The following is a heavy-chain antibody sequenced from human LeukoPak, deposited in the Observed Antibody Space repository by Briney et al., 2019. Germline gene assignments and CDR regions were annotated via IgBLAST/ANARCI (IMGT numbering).Heavy chain of an antibody. J-gene: IGHJ5*02. V-gene: IGHV5-10-1*01. Sequence: GESLKISCKVSGYSFTTYWITWVRQMPGKGLGWMGNIDPSDSYTNYSPSFQGHVTISSDKSISTAYLQWSSLKASDTAMHYCARELRGNGGFDPWGQGTLVAVSS. CDR3: ARELRGNGGFDP. CDR1: GYSFTTYW. CDR2: IDPSDSYT. D-gene: IGHD3-10*01.